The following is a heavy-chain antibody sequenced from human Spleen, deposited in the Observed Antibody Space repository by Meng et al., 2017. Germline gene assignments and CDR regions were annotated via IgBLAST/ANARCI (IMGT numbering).Heavy chain of an antibody. Sequence: EVQLLESGGGLVQPGGSLRLSCAASGFTFSSYAMSWVRQAPGKGLEWVSGINEDGTSTTYADSVKGRFSISRDNAKNTVFLQMNSLRADDTAVYYCAGGGNWFNPWGQGTLVTVSS. V-gene: IGHV3-74*03. CDR2: INEDGTST. CDR1: GFTFSSYA. D-gene: IGHD3-16*01. J-gene: IGHJ5*02. CDR3: AGGGNWFNP.